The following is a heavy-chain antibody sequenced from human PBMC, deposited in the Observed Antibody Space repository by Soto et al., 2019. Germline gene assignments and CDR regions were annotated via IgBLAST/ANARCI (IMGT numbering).Heavy chain of an antibody. CDR2: INPNSGGT. D-gene: IGHD3-10*01. J-gene: IGHJ6*02. Sequence: ASVKVSCKASGYTSTGYYMHWVRQAPGQGLEWMGWINPNSGGTNYAQKFQGWVTMTRDTSISTAYMELSRLRSDDTAVYYCAREVLDYYGSGSYNVMDGWGQGTTVTVSS. CDR1: GYTSTGYY. CDR3: AREVLDYYGSGSYNVMDG. V-gene: IGHV1-2*04.